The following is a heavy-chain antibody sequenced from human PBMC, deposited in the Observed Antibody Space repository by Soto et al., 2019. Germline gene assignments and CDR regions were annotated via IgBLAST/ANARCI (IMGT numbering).Heavy chain of an antibody. CDR3: AKDRPDWLLECDAFDI. CDR1: GFTFSSYA. V-gene: IGHV3-23*01. CDR2: ISGSGGST. J-gene: IGHJ3*02. Sequence: EVQLLESGGGLVQPGGSLRLSCAASGFTFSSYAMSWVRQAPGKGLEWVSAISGSGGSTYYADSVKGRFTISRDNSKTTLYLQMNSLRAEDTAVYYCAKDRPDWLLECDAFDIWGQGTMVTVSS. D-gene: IGHD3-9*01.